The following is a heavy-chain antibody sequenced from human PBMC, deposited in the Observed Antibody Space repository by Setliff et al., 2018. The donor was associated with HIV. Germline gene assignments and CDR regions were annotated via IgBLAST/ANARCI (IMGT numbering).Heavy chain of an antibody. Sequence: PSATLSLTCTVSGGPMSGYYWSWLRQSPVKGLEWIGYIYRSGTTNYNPSFKSRVSISLDTSRSQFSLMLSSVTAADTAIYYCAKYWRASGTYVFDIWGLGTMVTVSS. V-gene: IGHV4-4*08. CDR3: AKYWRASGTYVFDI. J-gene: IGHJ3*02. D-gene: IGHD2-15*01. CDR2: IYRSGTT. CDR1: GGPMSGYY.